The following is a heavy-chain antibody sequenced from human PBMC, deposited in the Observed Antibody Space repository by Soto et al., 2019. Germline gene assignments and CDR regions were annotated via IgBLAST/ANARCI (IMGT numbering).Heavy chain of an antibody. Sequence: QVQLRESGPGLVKPSQTLSLTCSVSGASVAGGSYYWSLVRQPPGKGLAWIGYIPSRGRPFYNPSFTSLVPISSDTSKNQLSLQLPSVTAADTAVYYRARDTYSRYDFGLWGQGTLVTVSS. CDR2: IPSRGRP. CDR1: GASVAGGSYY. V-gene: IGHV4-30-4*01. J-gene: IGHJ5*02. CDR3: ARDTYSRYDFGL. D-gene: IGHD5-12*01.